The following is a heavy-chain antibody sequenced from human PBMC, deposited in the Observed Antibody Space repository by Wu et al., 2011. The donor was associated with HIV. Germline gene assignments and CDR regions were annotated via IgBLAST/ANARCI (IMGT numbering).Heavy chain of an antibody. CDR1: GYTFTTYG. J-gene: IGHJ3*01. CDR2: IGTYNGNT. V-gene: IGHV1-18*01. CDR3: ARDLHHYSNYPQSFDF. Sequence: QVQLVQSGAEVKKPGASVKVSCKASGYTFTTYGISWVRQAPGQGLEWMGWIGTYNGNTNYAQKFQGRVIVTIDTSTSTAYMELRSLRSDDTAVYYCARDLHHYSNYPQSFDFWGQGTMVTVSS. D-gene: IGHD4-11*01.